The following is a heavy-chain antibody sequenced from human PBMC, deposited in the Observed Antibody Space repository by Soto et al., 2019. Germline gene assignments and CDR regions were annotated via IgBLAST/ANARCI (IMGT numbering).Heavy chain of an antibody. D-gene: IGHD3-10*01. Sequence: GASVKVSCKASGYTFTSYYMHWVRQAPGQGLEWMGIINPSGGSANYAQKFQGRVTMTEDTSTDTAYMELSSLRSEDTAVYYCATKVITMVLREKHHHYYGMDVWGQGTTVTVSS. CDR2: INPSGGSA. CDR3: ATKVITMVLREKHHHYYGMDV. V-gene: IGHV1-46*01. CDR1: GYTFTSYY. J-gene: IGHJ6*02.